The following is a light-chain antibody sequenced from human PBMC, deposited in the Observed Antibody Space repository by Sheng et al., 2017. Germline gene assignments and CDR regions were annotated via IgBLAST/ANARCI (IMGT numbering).Light chain of an antibody. CDR3: QQYDSLPRT. J-gene: IGKJ1*01. V-gene: IGKV3-20*01. Sequence: DIVLTQSPVTLSLSPGERATLSCRASQTIASTYLAWYQQHPGQPPRLLISHASTRATGIPDRFSGTGSGTDFTLTINRLEPEDFAVYYCQQYDSLPRTFGQGT. CDR2: HAS. CDR1: QTIASTY.